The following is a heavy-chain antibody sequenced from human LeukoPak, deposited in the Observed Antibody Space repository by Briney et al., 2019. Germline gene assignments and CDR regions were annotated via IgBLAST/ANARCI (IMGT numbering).Heavy chain of an antibody. CDR2: IYHIGST. V-gene: IGHV4-38-2*02. CDR3: ARAGWIITSGIDY. CDR1: GYSISRGYY. J-gene: IGHJ4*02. D-gene: IGHD3-10*01. Sequence: PSETLSLTRSVSGYSISRGYYWAWIRQLPGKGLEWIGTIYHIGSTYYTPSLVSRVTLSVDTSKNEFSLNLRSVTAADTAVYYCARAGWIITSGIDYWGQGALVTVSS.